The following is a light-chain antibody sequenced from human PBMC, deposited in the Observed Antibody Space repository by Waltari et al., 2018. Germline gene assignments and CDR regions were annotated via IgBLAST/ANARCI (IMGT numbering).Light chain of an antibody. CDR2: EVT. V-gene: IGLV2-8*01. CDR1: SRDIGGYEF. Sequence: QSALTQPPSASGSPGQSVTISCTGTSRDIGGYEFVSWYQPHPGKAPKLLIHEVTKWPSGVPDRFSGSKSGNMAYPTVSGLQAEDEAEYYCSSYADTNNVVFGGGTKLTVL. CDR3: SSYADTNNVV. J-gene: IGLJ2*01.